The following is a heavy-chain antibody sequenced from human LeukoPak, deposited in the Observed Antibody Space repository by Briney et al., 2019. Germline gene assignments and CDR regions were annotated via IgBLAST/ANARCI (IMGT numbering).Heavy chain of an antibody. CDR2: INPNSGGT. J-gene: IGHJ5*02. CDR1: GYSFTGYY. D-gene: IGHD1-26*01. CDR3: ARERTSGSYSWFDP. V-gene: IGHV1-2*02. Sequence: SAKVSCKPSGYSFTGYYMHWVRQAPGQGREWMGWINPNSGGTNYAQKFQGRVTMTRDTSISAAYMELSSLRSDDTAFYYCARERTSGSYSWFDPWGQGTLVTVSS.